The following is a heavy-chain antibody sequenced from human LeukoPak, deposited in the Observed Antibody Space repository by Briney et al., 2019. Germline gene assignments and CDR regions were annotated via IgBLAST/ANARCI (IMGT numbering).Heavy chain of an antibody. Sequence: GGSLRLSCSASGFVLTIYTMYWVRQAPGKGPEYVSTISGSGNGFSIYYADSVKGRFTVSRDDSKSILYLQMNGLRSEDTAVYYCVKDFGRIRGTPDSWGQGTLVTVSS. CDR1: GFVLTIYT. CDR2: ISGSGNGFSI. V-gene: IGHV3-64D*06. D-gene: IGHD1-26*01. J-gene: IGHJ4*02. CDR3: VKDFGRIRGTPDS.